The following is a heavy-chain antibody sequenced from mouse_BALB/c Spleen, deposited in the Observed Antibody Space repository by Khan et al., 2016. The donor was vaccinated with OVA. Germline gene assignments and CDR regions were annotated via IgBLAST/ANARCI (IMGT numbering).Heavy chain of an antibody. V-gene: IGHV1-7*01. CDR3: ARRGLRWYCDY. CDR1: GYTFINYW. Sequence: QVRLQQSGAELAKPGASVKMSCKASGYTFINYWILWVKQSPGQGLEWIGYINPSTCSTEYNKNFKEKATLTEDKSSRTAYMQLISLTSEDSAVFYCARRGLRWYCDYWGQGTTLTVSS. J-gene: IGHJ2*01. D-gene: IGHD1-1*01. CDR2: INPSTCST.